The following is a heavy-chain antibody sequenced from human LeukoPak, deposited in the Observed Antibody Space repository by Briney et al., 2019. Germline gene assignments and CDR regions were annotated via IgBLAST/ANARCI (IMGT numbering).Heavy chain of an antibody. D-gene: IGHD1-1*01. J-gene: IGHJ4*02. CDR1: GFTLSSYA. CDR2: VSYDGSNK. CDR3: ARRENCLDY. Sequence: GGSLRLSCAASGFTLSSYAMHWVRQAPGKGLEWVAVVSYDGSNKYYADSVKGRFTISRDNSENTLYLQMNSLRAEDTAVYYCARRENCLDYWGQGTLVTVSS. V-gene: IGHV3-30-3*01.